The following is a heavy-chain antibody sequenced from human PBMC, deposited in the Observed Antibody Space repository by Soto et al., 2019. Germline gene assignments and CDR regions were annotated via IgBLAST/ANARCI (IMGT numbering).Heavy chain of an antibody. Sequence: QVQLQESGPGLVKPSETLSLTCSVSPGSMTTYYWSWIRQPPGKGLEWIGYVYYSGSTNYNPSLKSRVTISIDTSKNQFSLKLTSVTAADAAVYYCARDWGTGTYDYWGQGSLVTVSS. CDR3: ARDWGTGTYDY. J-gene: IGHJ4*02. CDR2: VYYSGST. CDR1: PGSMTTYY. D-gene: IGHD1-1*01. V-gene: IGHV4-59*01.